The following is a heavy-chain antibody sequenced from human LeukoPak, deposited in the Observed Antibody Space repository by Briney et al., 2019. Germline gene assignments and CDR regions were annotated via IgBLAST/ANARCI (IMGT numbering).Heavy chain of an antibody. J-gene: IGHJ4*02. CDR2: INSDSSLM. CDR1: GFTFDSYS. CDR3: IRDLFDSYSPDY. Sequence: GGSLRPSWAGSGFTFDSYSINWVRQAPGKGLEWVSSINSDSSLMFYAESVKGRFTISRDNARNSLYLQMNSLRAEDTAVYYCIRDLFDSYSPDYWGQGPLVTVSS. D-gene: IGHD3-22*01. V-gene: IGHV3-21*01.